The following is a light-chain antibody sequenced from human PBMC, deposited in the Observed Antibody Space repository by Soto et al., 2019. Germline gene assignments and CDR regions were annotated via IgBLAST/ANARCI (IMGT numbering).Light chain of an antibody. Sequence: EIVLTQSPGTLSLSPGETATLSCRASQSVRTKYLAWYQQKPGQAPRLLIYGASSGATGITDRFSGSGSGTEFNSTISGLEADDVALCYCQQWASSACFFGPGT. J-gene: IGKJ3*01. V-gene: IGKV3-20*01. CDR2: GAS. CDR3: QQWASSACF. CDR1: QSVRTKY.